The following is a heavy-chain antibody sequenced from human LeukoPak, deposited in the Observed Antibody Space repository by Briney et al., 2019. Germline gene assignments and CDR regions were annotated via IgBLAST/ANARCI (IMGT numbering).Heavy chain of an antibody. D-gene: IGHD5-18*01. CDR2: IGSSSSYI. Sequence: KPGGSLRLSCAASGFTFSTYSMNWGRQAPGRGLEWVSYIGSSSSYIDYAGSVRGRFTVSRDNAKNSLYLQMNSLRDEDTAVYYCVAMGYNYFDPWGQGALVIVSS. CDR1: GFTFSTYS. CDR3: VAMGYNYFDP. J-gene: IGHJ4*02. V-gene: IGHV3-21*01.